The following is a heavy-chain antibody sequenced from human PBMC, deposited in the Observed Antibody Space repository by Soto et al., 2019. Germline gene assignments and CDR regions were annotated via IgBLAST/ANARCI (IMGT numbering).Heavy chain of an antibody. CDR1: GFTFSSYS. J-gene: IGHJ6*02. CDR3: ARAVTIFGVVIPTDYYGMDV. Sequence: GGSLRLSCAASGFTFSSYSMNWVRQAPGKGLEWVSSISSSSSYIYYADSVKGRFTISRDNAKNSLYLQMNSLRAEDTAVYYCARAVTIFGVVIPTDYYGMDVWGQGTTVTVS. V-gene: IGHV3-21*01. CDR2: ISSSSSYI. D-gene: IGHD3-3*01.